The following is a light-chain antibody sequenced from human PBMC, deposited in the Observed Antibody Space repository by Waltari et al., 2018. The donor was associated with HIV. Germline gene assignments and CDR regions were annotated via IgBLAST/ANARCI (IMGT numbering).Light chain of an antibody. CDR1: QNIDNW. CDR3: QQYSTHYA. J-gene: IGKJ2*01. V-gene: IGKV1-5*03. Sequence: DIRMTPSPSNLSASVGDTVVISCRASQNIDNWLAWYQQRPGGAPKLLVSRTSILESGVSARFSGTGSGTEFTLSIRSLQPDDFGTYFCQQYSTHYAFGQGT. CDR2: RTS.